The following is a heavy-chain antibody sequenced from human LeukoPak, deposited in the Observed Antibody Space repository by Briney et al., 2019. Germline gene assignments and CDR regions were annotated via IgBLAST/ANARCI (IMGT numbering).Heavy chain of an antibody. CDR3: ATSMTTVRVMFRPRQKNDAFDI. CDR2: INPKSGDT. D-gene: IGHD4-4*01. CDR1: GYTFTGYY. J-gene: IGHJ3*02. Sequence: GASVKVSCKASGYTFTGYYMHWVRQAPGQGLEWMGWINPKSGDTNYAQKFQGRVTMTRDTSINTAYMDLSSLRSDDTAVYYCATSMTTVRVMFRPRQKNDAFDIWGQGTMVTVSS. V-gene: IGHV1-2*02.